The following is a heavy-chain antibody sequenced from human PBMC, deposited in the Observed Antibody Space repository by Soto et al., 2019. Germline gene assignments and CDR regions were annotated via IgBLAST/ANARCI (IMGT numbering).Heavy chain of an antibody. V-gene: IGHV4-38-2*01. CDR1: VEPMTGGYY. CDR3: ARGWYYFDF. Sequence: ASETLSLTCDVSVEPMTGGYYWGCIRQSPGKGLEWIGSIYYGGTTYYNPSLRSRLAISIDTSKNQFSLRLSSVTAADTALYYCARGWYYFDFWGQGTLVTVSS. D-gene: IGHD2-15*01. CDR2: IYYGGTT. J-gene: IGHJ4*02.